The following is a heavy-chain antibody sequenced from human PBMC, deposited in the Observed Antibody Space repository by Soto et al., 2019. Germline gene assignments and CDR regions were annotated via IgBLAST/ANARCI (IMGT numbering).Heavy chain of an antibody. D-gene: IGHD3-10*01. J-gene: IGHJ4*02. CDR3: ASEPRVTMVRGVITY. CDR2: INHSGST. V-gene: IGHV4-34*01. Sequence: SETLSLTCAVYGASFSGYYWSCIRQPPGKGLEWIGEINHSGSTNYKPSLKSRVTISVDTSKNQFSLKLSSVTAADTAVYYCASEPRVTMVRGVITYWGQGTLVTVSS. CDR1: GASFSGYY.